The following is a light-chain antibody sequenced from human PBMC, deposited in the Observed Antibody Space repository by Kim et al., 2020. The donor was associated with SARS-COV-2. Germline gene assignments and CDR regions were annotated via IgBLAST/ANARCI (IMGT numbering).Light chain of an antibody. J-gene: IGKJ1*01. V-gene: IGKV3-20*01. Sequence: EIVLTQSPGTLSLSPGERASLSCRASQSVSSNFLAWYQHKPGQAPRLLISGTSTRATGIPDRFSGSGSGTDFTLTISRLEPEDFVVYYCQQYGNSPWTFGQGTKVDIK. CDR2: GTS. CDR3: QQYGNSPWT. CDR1: QSVSSNF.